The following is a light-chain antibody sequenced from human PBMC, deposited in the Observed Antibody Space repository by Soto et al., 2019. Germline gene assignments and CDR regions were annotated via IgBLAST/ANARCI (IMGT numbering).Light chain of an antibody. Sequence: EIVVTQSPGTLSLSPGERATLSCRASQNVGGRFLAWYQQKPGQAPRLLINVASTRPTGIPDRFSGSGSGTDLTLTIRRLEHEDFAVYYCQQYGTSPIAFGQGTRLE. CDR3: QQYGTSPIA. J-gene: IGKJ5*01. V-gene: IGKV3-20*01. CDR1: QNVGGRF. CDR2: VAS.